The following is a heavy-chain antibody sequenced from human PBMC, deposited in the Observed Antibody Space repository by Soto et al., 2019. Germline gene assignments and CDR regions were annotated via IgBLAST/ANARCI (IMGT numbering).Heavy chain of an antibody. V-gene: IGHV3-23*01. CDR2: ISGSGQTT. CDR1: GFTFSRFA. D-gene: IGHD3-3*01. Sequence: EVQLLESGGGLGQPGGSLRLSCAGSGFTFSRFAMSWVRQVPGKGLEWVSAISGSGQTTYYADSVKGRFTVSRDNSNNTLYLQMNSLRAEDTAVYYCAKDQRKPAIFGVVTLSWGQETLVTVSS. CDR3: AKDQRKPAIFGVVTLS. J-gene: IGHJ5*02.